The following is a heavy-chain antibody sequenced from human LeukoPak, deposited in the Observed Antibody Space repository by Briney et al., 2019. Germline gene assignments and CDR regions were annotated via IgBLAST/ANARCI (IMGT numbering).Heavy chain of an antibody. D-gene: IGHD3-10*01. CDR2: IYYGRSS. V-gene: IGHV4-39*01. CDR3: ARHADSGFGELAFDY. CDR1: GASISSSSYY. J-gene: IGHJ4*02. Sequence: PSETPSLTCTVSGASISSSSYYWGWIRQPPGKGLEWIGSIYYGRSSYYNPSLKSRVTISVDTSKNQFYLKLSSVTAADTAVYYCARHADSGFGELAFDYWGQGTLVTVSS.